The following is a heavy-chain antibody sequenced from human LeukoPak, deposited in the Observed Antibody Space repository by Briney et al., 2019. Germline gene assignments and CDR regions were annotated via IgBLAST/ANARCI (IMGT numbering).Heavy chain of an antibody. V-gene: IGHV3-30*02. J-gene: IGHJ6*02. D-gene: IGHD3-22*01. Sequence: PGGSLRLSCAASGFTFSSYGMHWVRQAPGKGLEWVAFIRYDGSNKYYADSVKGRFTISRDNSKNTLYLQMNSLRAEDTAVYYCAKDLSSAITSALVLDVWGQGTTVIVSS. CDR3: AKDLSSAITSALVLDV. CDR2: IRYDGSNK. CDR1: GFTFSSYG.